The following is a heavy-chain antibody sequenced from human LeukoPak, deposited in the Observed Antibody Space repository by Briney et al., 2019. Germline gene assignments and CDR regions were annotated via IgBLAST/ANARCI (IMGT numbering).Heavy chain of an antibody. CDR3: ARGGSYDFWSGYQN. V-gene: IGHV1-18*01. D-gene: IGHD3-3*01. J-gene: IGHJ4*02. Sequence: EASVTVSCKASGYTFTSYGISWVRQAPGQGLEWMGWISAYNGKTDYAQNLQGRVTMTTDTSTSTVYMELRSLRSADTAVYYCARGGSYDFWSGYQNWGQGTLVTVSS. CDR1: GYTFTSYG. CDR2: ISAYNGKT.